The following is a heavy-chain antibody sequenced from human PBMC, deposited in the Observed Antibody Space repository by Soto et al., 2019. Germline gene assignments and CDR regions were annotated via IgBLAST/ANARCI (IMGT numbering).Heavy chain of an antibody. Sequence: QVQLQQWGAGLLKPSETLSLTCAVYGGSFSGYYWSWIRQPPGKGLEWIGGINHSGSTNYNPSLKSRVTISVDTSKNQFSLKLSSVTAADTAVYYCAGYSSSSPFDYWGQGTLVTVSS. J-gene: IGHJ4*02. V-gene: IGHV4-34*01. CDR1: GGSFSGYY. CDR3: AGYSSSSPFDY. D-gene: IGHD6-6*01. CDR2: INHSGST.